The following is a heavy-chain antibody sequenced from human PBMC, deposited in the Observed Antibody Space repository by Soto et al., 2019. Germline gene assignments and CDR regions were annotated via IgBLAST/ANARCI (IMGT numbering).Heavy chain of an antibody. CDR1: GYPFTSYG. CDR2: ISAYNGNT. V-gene: IGHV1-18*01. Sequence: AAVKVSCKASGYPFTSYGISWLRHAPGQGREWMGWISAYNGNTNYAQKLQGRVTMTTDTPTSTAYMKLRSLRSDDTAVYSCARRRPDSRGWYQYHFDYCGKGTRGTISS. CDR3: ARRRPDSRGWYQYHFDY. J-gene: IGHJ4*02. D-gene: IGHD6-19*01.